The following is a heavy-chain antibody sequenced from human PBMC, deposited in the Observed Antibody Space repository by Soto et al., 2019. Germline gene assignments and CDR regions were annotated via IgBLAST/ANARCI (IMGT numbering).Heavy chain of an antibody. Sequence: GASVKLSCTASGYTFTSYGISCVRQAPKQGLEWMGWISAYNGNTNYAQKLQGRVTMTTDTSTSTAYMELRSLRPDDTAVYYCARDLPEDIVVVPAAIIRSYYYYYMDVWGKGTTVTVSS. CDR3: ARDLPEDIVVVPAAIIRSYYYYYMDV. CDR1: GYTFTSYG. V-gene: IGHV1-18*01. D-gene: IGHD2-2*01. CDR2: ISAYNGNT. J-gene: IGHJ6*03.